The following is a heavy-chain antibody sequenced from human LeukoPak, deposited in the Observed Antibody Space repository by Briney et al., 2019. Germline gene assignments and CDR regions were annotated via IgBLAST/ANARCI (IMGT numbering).Heavy chain of an antibody. CDR1: GYTFTSYG. CDR3: ARTRSGSYPPRRYYFDY. J-gene: IGHJ4*02. V-gene: IGHV1-18*01. CDR2: ISAYNGNT. D-gene: IGHD1-26*01. Sequence: ASVKVSCKASGYTFTSYGLSWVRQAPGQGLEWMGWISAYNGNTNYAQKLQGRVTMTTDTSTSTAYMELRSLRSEDTAVYYCARTRSGSYPPRRYYFDYWGQGTLVTVSS.